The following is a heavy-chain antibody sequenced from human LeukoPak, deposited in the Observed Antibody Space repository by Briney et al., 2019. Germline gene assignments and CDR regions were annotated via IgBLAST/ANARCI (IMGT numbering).Heavy chain of an antibody. D-gene: IGHD3-22*01. CDR1: GFTFDDYG. CDR2: INWNGGST. Sequence: GGSLRLSCAASGFTFDDYGMSWVRQAPGKGLEWVSGINWNGGSTGYADSVKGRFTISRDNAKNSLYLQMNSLRAEDTALYYCARDMGNTYYYDSSPLGVYFDYWGQGTLVIVSS. J-gene: IGHJ4*02. V-gene: IGHV3-20*04. CDR3: ARDMGNTYYYDSSPLGVYFDY.